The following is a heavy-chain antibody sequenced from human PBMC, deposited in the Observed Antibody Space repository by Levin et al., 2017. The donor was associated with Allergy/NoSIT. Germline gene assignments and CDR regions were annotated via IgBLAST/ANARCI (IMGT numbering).Heavy chain of an antibody. J-gene: IGHJ4*02. CDR3: VRDGRYGERYFPDY. CDR2: IWPDGNNK. D-gene: IGHD1-26*01. Sequence: QAGGSLRLSCAASGFTFSNYGMHWVRQIPGKGLGWVAGIWPDGNNKNYEDSVRGRFTISRDNSKNTMFLQMNDLRAEDTAIYHCVRDGRYGERYFPDYWGRGTLVTVSS. V-gene: IGHV3-33*01. CDR1: GFTFSNYG.